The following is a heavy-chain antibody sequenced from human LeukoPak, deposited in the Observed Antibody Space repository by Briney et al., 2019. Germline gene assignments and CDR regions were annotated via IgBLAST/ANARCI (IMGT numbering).Heavy chain of an antibody. CDR2: ISGSGDYP. D-gene: IGHD4-17*01. CDR1: GFTFSSYA. CDR3: AKDFSAGGNYGYGRFDP. V-gene: IGHV3-23*01. Sequence: GGSLRLSCAASGFTFSSYAMSWVRQAPGKGLEWVSAISGSGDYPNSADSVKGRFTISRDNSENTLYLQMNSLRAEDTGVYYCAKDFSAGGNYGYGRFDPWGQGTLVTVSS. J-gene: IGHJ5*02.